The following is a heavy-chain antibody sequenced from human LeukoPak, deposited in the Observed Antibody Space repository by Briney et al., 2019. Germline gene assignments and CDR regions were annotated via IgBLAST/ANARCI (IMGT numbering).Heavy chain of an antibody. Sequence: SVKVSCKASGGSFTFTSHAISWVRQAPGQGLEWMGGLIPIYGSANYAQKFQGRVTITSDESTRTVYMELSSLRPEDSAMYYCAGFFYDNSGDAFDIWGQGTILTVSS. CDR3: AGFFYDNSGDAFDI. D-gene: IGHD2/OR15-2a*01. J-gene: IGHJ3*02. CDR1: GGSFTFTSHA. CDR2: LIPIYGSA. V-gene: IGHV1-69*13.